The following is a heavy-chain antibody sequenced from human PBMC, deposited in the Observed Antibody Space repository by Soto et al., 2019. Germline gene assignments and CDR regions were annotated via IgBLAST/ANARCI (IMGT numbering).Heavy chain of an antibody. CDR3: ARDAKWDPRGVEAQQDDYFDY. Sequence: SETLSLTCTVSGGSISSYYWSWIRQPPGKGLEWIGYIYYSGSTNYNPSLKSRVTISVDTSKNQFSLKLSSVTAADTAVYYCARDAKWDPRGVEAQQDDYFDYWGQGTLVTVSS. D-gene: IGHD1-26*01. CDR1: GGSISSYY. CDR2: IYYSGST. J-gene: IGHJ4*02. V-gene: IGHV4-59*01.